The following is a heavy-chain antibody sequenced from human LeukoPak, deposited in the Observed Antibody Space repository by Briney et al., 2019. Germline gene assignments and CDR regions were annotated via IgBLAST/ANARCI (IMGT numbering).Heavy chain of an antibody. CDR1: GFTFNSYN. D-gene: IGHD6-13*01. CDR2: ISSDSSTI. V-gene: IGHV3-48*04. J-gene: IGHJ4*02. CDR3: AKDISYSSSWYHFDY. Sequence: GGSLRLSCAASGFTFNSYNMNWVRQAPGKGLEWVSYISSDSSTIFYADSVKGRFTISRDNAKNSLYLQMNSLRAEDTALYYCAKDISYSSSWYHFDYWGQGTLVTVSS.